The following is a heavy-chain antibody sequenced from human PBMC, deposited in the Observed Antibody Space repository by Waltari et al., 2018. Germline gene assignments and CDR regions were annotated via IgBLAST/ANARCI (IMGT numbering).Heavy chain of an antibody. D-gene: IGHD4-4*01. CDR2: RSPYNGNS. Sequence: QAQLVQSGPEVKKPGASVKVSCKASGYTFSSYGVNWVRQAPGQGLEWMGWRSPYNGNSNDKQRLQGRITMTTDKSTTTAYLELRSLRSDDTAVYYCARVVGDYSTSFYYFYYGMDVWGQGTTVIVSS. CDR3: ARVVGDYSTSFYYFYYGMDV. V-gene: IGHV1-18*01. J-gene: IGHJ6*02. CDR1: GYTFSSYG.